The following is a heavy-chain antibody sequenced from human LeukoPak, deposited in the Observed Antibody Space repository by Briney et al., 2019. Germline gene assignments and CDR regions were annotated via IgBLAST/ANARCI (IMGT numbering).Heavy chain of an antibody. V-gene: IGHV3-48*03. CDR3: ARVDNGAVARQYYYYGMDV. CDR1: GFTFSSYE. J-gene: IGHJ6*02. Sequence: GSLRLSCAASGFTFSSYEMNWVRQAPGKGLEWVSYISSSGSTIYYADSVKGRFTISRDNAKNSLYLQVNSLRAEDTAVYYCARVDNGAVARQYYYYGMDVWGQGTTVTVSS. D-gene: IGHD6-19*01. CDR2: ISSSGSTI.